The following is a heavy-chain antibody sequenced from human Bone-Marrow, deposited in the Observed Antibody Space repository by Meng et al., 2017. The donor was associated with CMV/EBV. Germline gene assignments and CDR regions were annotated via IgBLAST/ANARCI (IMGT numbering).Heavy chain of an antibody. J-gene: IGHJ4*02. CDR2: INPKTGGT. CDR1: GYAFTDYF. V-gene: IGHV1-2*02. Sequence: ASVKVSCKASGYAFTDYFIHWVRQAPGQGLEWMGWINPKTGGTNYAQSFQGRVTMTRDTSIGTAYMELRRLKSDDTAVYYCARDLKWELLRADPQLDYWGQGTLVTVSS. D-gene: IGHD1-26*01. CDR3: ARDLKWELLRADPQLDY.